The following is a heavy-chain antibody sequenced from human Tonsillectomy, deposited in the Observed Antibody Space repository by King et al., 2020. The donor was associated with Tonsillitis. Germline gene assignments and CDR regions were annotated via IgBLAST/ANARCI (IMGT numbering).Heavy chain of an antibody. CDR3: ARGLYDSCGFTLGF. Sequence: VQLVQSGAEVKKPGSSVKVSCKASGGTFISHAITWGRQAPGQGVEVMGRIIPIIGLGNYAQKFQGQVRITADESTTTVYMELSSLRSEDTAVYYCARGLYDSCGFTLGFWGQGTLVTVSS. J-gene: IGHJ4*02. V-gene: IGHV1-69*04. CDR2: IIPIIGLG. D-gene: IGHD3-22*01. CDR1: GGTFISHA.